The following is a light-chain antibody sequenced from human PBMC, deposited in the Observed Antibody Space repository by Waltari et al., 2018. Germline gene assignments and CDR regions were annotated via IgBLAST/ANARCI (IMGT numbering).Light chain of an antibody. V-gene: IGKV1-39*01. CDR2: AAS. CDR1: QSIDKF. Sequence: DIQMPQSPSSLSASVGDRVTITCRPSQSIDKFLNWYQKKPGKAPDLLIYAASTLQTGVPSRFSGSGSGTDFTLTITSLHPEDFATYYCQPTYTSLAWTFGQGTKVEIK. J-gene: IGKJ1*01. CDR3: QPTYTSLAWT.